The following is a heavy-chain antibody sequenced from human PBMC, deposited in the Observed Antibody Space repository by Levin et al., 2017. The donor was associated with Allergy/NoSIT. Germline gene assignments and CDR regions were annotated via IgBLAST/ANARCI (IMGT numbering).Heavy chain of an antibody. Sequence: GESLKISCAASGFTVSSNYMSWVRQAPGKGLEWVSVIYSGGSTYYADSVKGRFTISRDNSKNTLYLQMNSLRAEDTAVYYCAMGSGDYWGQGTLVTVSS. CDR2: IYSGGST. D-gene: IGHD6-25*01. CDR1: GFTVSSNY. J-gene: IGHJ4*02. V-gene: IGHV3-66*02. CDR3: AMGSGDY.